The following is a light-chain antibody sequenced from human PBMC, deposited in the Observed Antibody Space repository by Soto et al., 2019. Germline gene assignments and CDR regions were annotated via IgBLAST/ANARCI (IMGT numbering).Light chain of an antibody. CDR2: EVT. CDR3: CSYGGSRAV. V-gene: IGLV2-23*02. J-gene: IGLJ7*01. Sequence: QSVLTQPASVSGSPGQSITISCTGTSSDVGSHNLVSWYQQQPGQAPKLMIYEVTKRTLGVSTRFSASKSGNTASLTISGLQAEDEADYYCCSYGGSRAVFGGGTQLTVL. CDR1: SSDVGSHNL.